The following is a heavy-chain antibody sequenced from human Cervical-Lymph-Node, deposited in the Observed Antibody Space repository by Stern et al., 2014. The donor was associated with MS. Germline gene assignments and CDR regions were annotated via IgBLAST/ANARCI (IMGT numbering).Heavy chain of an antibody. V-gene: IGHV5-51*01. J-gene: IGHJ4*02. CDR2: IFPGGSDI. Sequence: EVQLVESGPEVKRPGESLKISCQASGSTFTSYWIGWVRQMPGKGLEWIAIIFPGGSDIRSSPSFQGQVTISADKSSSTAYLQWNNLKASDTAIYYCARQRYFDYWGQGTLVTVSS. CDR3: ARQRYFDY. CDR1: GSTFTSYW.